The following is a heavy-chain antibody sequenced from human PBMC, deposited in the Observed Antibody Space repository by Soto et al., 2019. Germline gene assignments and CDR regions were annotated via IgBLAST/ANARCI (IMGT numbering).Heavy chain of an antibody. V-gene: IGHV1-58*01. J-gene: IGHJ2*01. D-gene: IGHD4-17*01. CDR3: AAAPTGYWYFDL. CDR1: GFTFTSSA. Sequence: GASVKVSCKASGFTFTSSAVQWVQQARGQRLEWIGWIVVGSGNTNYAQKFQERVTITRDMSTSTAYMELSSLRSEDTAVYYCAAAPTGYWYFDLWGRGTLVTVSS. CDR2: IVVGSGNT.